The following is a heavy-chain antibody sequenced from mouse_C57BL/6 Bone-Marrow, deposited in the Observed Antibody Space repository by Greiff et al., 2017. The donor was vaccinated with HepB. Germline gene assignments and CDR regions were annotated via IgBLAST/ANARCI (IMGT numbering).Heavy chain of an antibody. J-gene: IGHJ4*01. CDR1: GFTFSSYA. D-gene: IGHD1-1*01. CDR2: ISDGGSYT. Sequence: VKLVESGGGLVKPGGSLKLSCAASGFTFSSYAMSWVRQTPEKRLEWVATISDGGSYTYYPDNVKGRFTISRDNAKNNLYLQMSHLKSEDTAMYYCARVGSSNYYAMDYWGQGTSVTVSS. CDR3: ARVGSSNYYAMDY. V-gene: IGHV5-4*03.